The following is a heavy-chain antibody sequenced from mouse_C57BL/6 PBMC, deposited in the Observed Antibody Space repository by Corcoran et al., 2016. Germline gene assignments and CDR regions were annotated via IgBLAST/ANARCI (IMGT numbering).Heavy chain of an antibody. V-gene: IGHV1-26*01. D-gene: IGHD2-2*01. CDR1: GYTFTDYY. Sequence: EVQLQQSGPELVKPGASVKISCKASGYTFTDYYMNWVKQSHGKSLEWIGDINPNNGGTSYNQKFKGKATLTVHKSSSTAYMELRSLTSEDSAVYYCAGGLRRGNFAYWGQGTLVTVSA. J-gene: IGHJ3*01. CDR3: AGGLRRGNFAY. CDR2: INPNNGGT.